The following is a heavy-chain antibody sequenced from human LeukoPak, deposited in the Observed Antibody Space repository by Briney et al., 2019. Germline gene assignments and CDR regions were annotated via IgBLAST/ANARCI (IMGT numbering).Heavy chain of an antibody. J-gene: IGHJ4*02. CDR3: ARHFYGSGTYYHFDY. Sequence: ASVKVSCKASGYSFPSYGISWVRQAPGQGPEWMGWTSPYNDNTSYAQKLQGRATLTTDTSTSTAYMELRSLRSDDTAVYYCARHFYGSGTYYHFDYWGQGTLVTVSS. CDR2: TSPYNDNT. V-gene: IGHV1-18*01. CDR1: GYSFPSYG. D-gene: IGHD3-10*01.